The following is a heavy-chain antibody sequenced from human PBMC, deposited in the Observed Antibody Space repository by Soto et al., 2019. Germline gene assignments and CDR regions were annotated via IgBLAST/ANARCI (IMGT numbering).Heavy chain of an antibody. CDR3: TRGTGFWSGYYRYYGMDV. J-gene: IGHJ6*02. Sequence: ASVKVSCKASGYSFAGYLLHWVRQAPGQGLEWMGWIKTDSGDTKYARKFQGRVTMTRDKSNSTGYMEMSSLRSEDTAVYHCTRGTGFWSGYYRYYGMDVWGQGTTVTVSS. V-gene: IGHV1-2*02. D-gene: IGHD3-3*01. CDR1: GYSFAGYL. CDR2: IKTDSGDT.